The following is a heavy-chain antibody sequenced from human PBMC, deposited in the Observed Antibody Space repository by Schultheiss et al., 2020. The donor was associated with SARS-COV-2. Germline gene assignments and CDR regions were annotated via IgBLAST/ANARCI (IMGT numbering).Heavy chain of an antibody. CDR1: GFTFSNYG. J-gene: IGHJ4*02. D-gene: IGHD2-2*01. CDR3: TKARYCSSTTCHPTGPDY. Sequence: GGSLRLSCAVSGFTFSNYGIHWFRQAPGKGLEWVAVIWHDGSRTEYVDPVKGRFTISRDNSKNMVYLQMNGLRGEDTALYYCTKARYCSSTTCHPTGPDYWGQGTLVTVSS. V-gene: IGHV3-30*02. CDR2: IWHDGSRT.